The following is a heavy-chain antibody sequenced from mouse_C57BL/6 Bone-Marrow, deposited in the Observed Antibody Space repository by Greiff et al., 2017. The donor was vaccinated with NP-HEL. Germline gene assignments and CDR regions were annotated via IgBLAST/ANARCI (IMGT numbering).Heavy chain of an antibody. Sequence: QVQLKQSASEPVRCRASAMLSSKASVPTFTDPNLNTLKQRLAQGVSWIARLYPGSGNPYYNGKFKGKATLTAEKSSISAYLQLCSLTSVDSAVYFCARSGDGYSFSYWGQGTLVTVSA. CDR2: LYPGSGNP. D-gene: IGHD2-3*01. V-gene: IGHV1-76*01. CDR3: ARSGDGYSFSY. CDR1: VPTFTDPN. J-gene: IGHJ3*01.